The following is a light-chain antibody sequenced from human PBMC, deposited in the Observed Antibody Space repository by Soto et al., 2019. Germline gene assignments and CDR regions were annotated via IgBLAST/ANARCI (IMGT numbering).Light chain of an antibody. Sequence: EIVLTQSPATLSLSPGEGATLSCRASQSVSSYLAWYQQKPGQAPRLLIYDASFRATGIPARFSGSGSGPDFTLTISSLEPEDVAVYYCQQYQSLPFTFGPGTKVHIE. J-gene: IGKJ3*01. CDR2: DAS. CDR3: QQYQSLPFT. CDR1: QSVSSY. V-gene: IGKV3-11*01.